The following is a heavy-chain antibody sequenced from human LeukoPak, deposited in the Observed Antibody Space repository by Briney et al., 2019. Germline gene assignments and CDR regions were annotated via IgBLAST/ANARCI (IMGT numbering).Heavy chain of an antibody. CDR1: GFTFSSYA. CDR2: ISSNGGST. Sequence: GGSLRLSCAASGFTFSSYAMHWVRQAPGKGLEYVSAISSNGGSTYYANSVKGRFTISRDNSKNTLYLQMGSLRAEDMAVYYCARSCGSTSCYSAYWGQGTLVTVSS. D-gene: IGHD2-2*02. CDR3: ARSCGSTSCYSAY. J-gene: IGHJ4*02. V-gene: IGHV3-64*01.